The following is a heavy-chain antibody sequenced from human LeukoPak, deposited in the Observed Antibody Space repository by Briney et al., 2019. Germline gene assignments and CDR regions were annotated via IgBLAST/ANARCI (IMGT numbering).Heavy chain of an antibody. J-gene: IGHJ4*02. D-gene: IGHD5-18*01. CDR3: ARDDFSYGYFDY. V-gene: IGHV4-30-4*01. CDR2: IYYSGST. CDR1: GGSISSGDYY. Sequence: SQTLSLTCTVSGGSISSGDYYWSWIRQPPGKGLEWIGYIYYSGSTYYNSSLKSRVTISVDTSKNQFSLKLSSVTAADTAVYYCARDDFSYGYFDYWGQGTLVTVSS.